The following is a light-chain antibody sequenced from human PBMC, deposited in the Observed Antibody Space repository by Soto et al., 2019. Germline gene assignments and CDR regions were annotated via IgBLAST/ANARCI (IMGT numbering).Light chain of an antibody. CDR1: QSVSSSY. CDR3: QQYDSSPLT. Sequence: EIVLTQSPGTLSLSPGERATLSCRASQSVSSSYLAWYQQKPGQAPRLLIYGASSRATGIPDRFSGSGSGTHFTLTISRQEPEDFAVYYCQQYDSSPLTFGGATKVEIK. J-gene: IGKJ4*01. V-gene: IGKV3-20*01. CDR2: GAS.